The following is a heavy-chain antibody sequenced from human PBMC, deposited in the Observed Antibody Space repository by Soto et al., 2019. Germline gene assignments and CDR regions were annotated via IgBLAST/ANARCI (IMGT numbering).Heavy chain of an antibody. Sequence: QVQLVQSGAEVKKPGSSVKGSGKASGDNFNTYGIVWVRQAPGQGIECLGWIIPKFATTNYAQRFQGRLTITADESTNPVYMALDGLPSEDTGVYYCARDNPRNRGNYCLSPWGHGKLVTFSS. CDR1: GDNFNTYG. V-gene: IGHV1-69*01. CDR2: IIPKFATT. D-gene: IGHD1-26*01. CDR3: ARDNPRNRGNYCLSP. J-gene: IGHJ5*02.